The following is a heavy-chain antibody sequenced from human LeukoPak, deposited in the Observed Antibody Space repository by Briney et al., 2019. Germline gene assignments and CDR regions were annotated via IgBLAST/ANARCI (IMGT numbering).Heavy chain of an antibody. CDR3: AKGASYCSGGSCYSLPLNYFDY. D-gene: IGHD2-15*01. V-gene: IGHV3-30*18. CDR2: ISYDGSNK. J-gene: IGHJ4*02. CDR1: GFTFSSYG. Sequence: PGGSLRLSCAASGFTFSSYGMHWVRQAPGKGLEWVAVISYDGSNKYYADSVKGRFTISRDNSKNTLYLQMNSLRAEDTAVYYCAKGASYCSGGSCYSLPLNYFDYWGQGTLVTVSS.